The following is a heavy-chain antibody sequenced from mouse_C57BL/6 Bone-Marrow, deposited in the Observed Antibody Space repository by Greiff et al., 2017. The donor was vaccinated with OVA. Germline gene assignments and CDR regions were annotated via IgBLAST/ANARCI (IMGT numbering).Heavy chain of an antibody. CDR2: IDPSDSYT. CDR1: GYTFTSYW. V-gene: IGHV1-50*01. J-gene: IGHJ3*01. CDR3: ASAVFAY. Sequence: QVQLQQPGAELVKPGASVKLSCKASGYTFTSYWMQWVKQRPGQGLEWIGEIDPSDSYTNYNQKFKGKATLTVDTSSSTAYMQLSSLTSEYSAVYYCASAVFAYWGPGNLVTVSA.